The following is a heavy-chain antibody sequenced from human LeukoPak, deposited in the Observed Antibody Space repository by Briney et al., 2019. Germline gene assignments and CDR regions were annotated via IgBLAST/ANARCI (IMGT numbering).Heavy chain of an antibody. J-gene: IGHJ5*02. CDR2: ISYDGSNK. Sequence: PGRSLRLSCAASGFTFSSYAMHWVRQAPGKGLEWVAVISYDGSNKYYADSVKGRFTISRDNSKNTLYLQMNSLRAEDTAVYYCARDKLSGSYRYPRGGFDPWGQGTLVTVSS. V-gene: IGHV3-30-3*01. CDR3: ARDKLSGSYRYPRGGFDP. CDR1: GFTFSSYA. D-gene: IGHD3-16*02.